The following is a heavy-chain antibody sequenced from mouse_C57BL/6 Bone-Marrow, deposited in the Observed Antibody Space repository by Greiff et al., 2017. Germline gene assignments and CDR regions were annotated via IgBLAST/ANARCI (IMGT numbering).Heavy chain of an antibody. J-gene: IGHJ3*01. CDR1: GYTFTSYD. Sequence: QVQLQQSGPELVKPGASVTLSCKASGYTFTSYDINWVKQRHGQGLAWIGWIYPRAGRTQYNEKFKGKATLTVDTSSSPAYMERHRVTSDDAAVYFCARYTAWFAYWGQGTLVTVSS. V-gene: IGHV1-85*01. CDR2: IYPRAGRT. D-gene: IGHD1-1*01. CDR3: ARYTAWFAY.